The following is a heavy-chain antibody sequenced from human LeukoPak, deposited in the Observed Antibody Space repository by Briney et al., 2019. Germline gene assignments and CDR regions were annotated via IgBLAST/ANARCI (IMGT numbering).Heavy chain of an antibody. D-gene: IGHD4-11*01. CDR1: GFTFSDYA. CDR2: ISGSGRHI. CDR3: ADPTVADF. V-gene: IGHV3-23*01. J-gene: IGHJ4*02. Sequence: GGSLRLSCAGSGFTFSDYAMSWVRQAPGRGLEWVSAISGSGRHIYYADSVKGRFTISRGNSKKTVYLQMNSLRAEDTAVYYCADPTVADFWGQGTLVTVSS.